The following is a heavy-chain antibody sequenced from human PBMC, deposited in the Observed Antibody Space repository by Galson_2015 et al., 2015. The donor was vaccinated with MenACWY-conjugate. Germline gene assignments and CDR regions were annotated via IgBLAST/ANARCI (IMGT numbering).Heavy chain of an antibody. CDR2: IRSKAYGGTT. J-gene: IGHJ4*02. Sequence: SLRLSCAASGFTFGDYAMSWFRQAPGKGLEWVGFIRSKAYGGTTEYAASVKGRFTISRDDSKSIAFLQMNSLKTEDTAVYYCARGCYDSRGYWCLDDWGQGTLVTVSS. V-gene: IGHV3-49*03. D-gene: IGHD3-22*01. CDR1: GFTFGDYA. CDR3: ARGCYDSRGYWCLDD.